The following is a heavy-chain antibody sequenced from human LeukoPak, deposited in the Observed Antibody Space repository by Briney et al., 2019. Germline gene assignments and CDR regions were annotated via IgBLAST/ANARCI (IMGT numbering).Heavy chain of an antibody. J-gene: IGHJ4*02. Sequence: ASVKVSCKASGYTFASYAMHWVRQAPGQRLEWMGWINAGNGNTKYSQEFQGRVTMTEDTSTDTAYMELSSLRSEDTAVYYCATDQIAAAGNFDYWGQGTLVTVSS. D-gene: IGHD6-13*01. CDR3: ATDQIAAAGNFDY. CDR2: INAGNGNT. V-gene: IGHV1-3*03. CDR1: GYTFASYA.